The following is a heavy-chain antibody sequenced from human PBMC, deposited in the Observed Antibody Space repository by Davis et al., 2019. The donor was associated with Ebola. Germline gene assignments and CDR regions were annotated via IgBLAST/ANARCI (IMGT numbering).Heavy chain of an antibody. CDR3: ALSNWFDP. V-gene: IGHV3-74*01. CDR1: GFTFSSYW. CDR2: INSDGSIT. Sequence: HTGGSLRLSCAASGFTFSSYWMHWVRQAPGKGLVWVSCINSDGSITNYADSVKGRFTISRDDAKNALYLQMNSLRAEDTAVYYCALSNWFDPWGQGTLVTVSS. J-gene: IGHJ5*02.